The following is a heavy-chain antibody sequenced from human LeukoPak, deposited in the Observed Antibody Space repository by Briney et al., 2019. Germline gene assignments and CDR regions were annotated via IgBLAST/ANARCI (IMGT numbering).Heavy chain of an antibody. V-gene: IGHV4-59*01. Sequence: SETLSLTCAVYGDSFSGYYWSWIRQSPGKGLEWIGDIYFGGSINYNPSLKSRVTLSIDMSENQFSLKLTSVTAADTAVYYCARGASSWYFDHWGQGTLVTVSS. D-gene: IGHD6-13*01. CDR1: GDSFSGYY. CDR2: IYFGGSI. J-gene: IGHJ4*02. CDR3: ARGASSWYFDH.